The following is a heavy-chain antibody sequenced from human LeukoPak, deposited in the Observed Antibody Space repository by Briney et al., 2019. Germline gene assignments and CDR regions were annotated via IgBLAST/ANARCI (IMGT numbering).Heavy chain of an antibody. CDR3: AKESSYYGSVSYYKAFDY. D-gene: IGHD3-10*01. J-gene: IGHJ4*02. V-gene: IGHV3-23*01. CDR1: GFTFSSYA. CDR2: ISGSASST. Sequence: PGGSLRLSCAASGFTFSSYAMSWVRQAPGKGLEWVSAISGSASSTYYADSVKGRFTISRDNSKNTLYLQMNSLRAEDTAVYYCAKESSYYGSVSYYKAFDYWGQGTLVTVSS.